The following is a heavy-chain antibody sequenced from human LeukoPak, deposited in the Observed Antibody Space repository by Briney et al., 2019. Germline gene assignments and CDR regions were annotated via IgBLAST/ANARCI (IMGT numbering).Heavy chain of an antibody. CDR1: GFTFSSYE. J-gene: IGHJ6*03. V-gene: IGHV3-48*03. CDR2: ISSSGSTI. CDR3: ARGDYYGSGSYIYYYYYMDV. Sequence: PGGSLRLSCAASGFTFSSYEMNWVRQAPGKGLEWVSYISSSGSTIYYADSVKGRFTISRDNAKNSLYLQMNSLRAEDTAVYYCARGDYYGSGSYIYYYYYMDVWRKGTTVTISS. D-gene: IGHD3-10*01.